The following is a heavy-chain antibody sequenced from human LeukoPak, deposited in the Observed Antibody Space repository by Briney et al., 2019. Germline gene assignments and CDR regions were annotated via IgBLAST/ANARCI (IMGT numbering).Heavy chain of an antibody. Sequence: PWASVKVSCKASGYTFTSYDINWVRQATGQGLEWMGWMNPNSGNTGYAQKFQGRVTMTRNTSISTAYMELSSLRSEDTAVYYCARAVVTAIPGFDYWGQGTLVTVSS. CDR3: ARAVVTAIPGFDY. J-gene: IGHJ4*02. CDR2: MNPNSGNT. V-gene: IGHV1-8*01. CDR1: GYTFTSYD. D-gene: IGHD2-21*02.